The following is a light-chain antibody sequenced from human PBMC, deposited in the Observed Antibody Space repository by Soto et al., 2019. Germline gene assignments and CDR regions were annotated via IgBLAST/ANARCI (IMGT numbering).Light chain of an antibody. V-gene: IGKV1-5*03. J-gene: IGKJ5*01. CDR3: QKFNSYPIT. Sequence: DLQMTQSPSTLSSSLGDRVTITCRASQSISSWLAWYQQKPGKAPKLLIYKASTLKSGVPSRFSGSGSGTELTLTISRLQPEDFATYYCQKFNSYPITCGQGTRLEIK. CDR1: QSISSW. CDR2: KAS.